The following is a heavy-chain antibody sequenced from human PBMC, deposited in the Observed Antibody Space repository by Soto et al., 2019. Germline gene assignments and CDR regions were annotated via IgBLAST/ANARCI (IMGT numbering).Heavy chain of an antibody. J-gene: IGHJ5*02. Sequence: QITLKESGPTLVKPTQTLTLTRTFSGFSLSTSGVGVGWIRQPPGKALEWLALIYWDDDKRYSPSLKSRLTITKDTSKNQVVLTMTNMDPVDTATYYCAHTTVYDILTGYRFAFDPWGQGTLVTVSS. CDR1: GFSLSTSGVG. CDR3: AHTTVYDILTGYRFAFDP. CDR2: IYWDDDK. V-gene: IGHV2-5*02. D-gene: IGHD3-9*01.